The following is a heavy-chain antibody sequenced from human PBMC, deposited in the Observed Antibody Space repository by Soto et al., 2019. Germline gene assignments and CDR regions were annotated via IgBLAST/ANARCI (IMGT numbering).Heavy chain of an antibody. CDR3: PKGSAASRPYYFDY. CDR1: GFTFSSYA. Sequence: GGSLRLSCAASGFTFSSYAMSWVRQDPGKGLEWVSAITGSGDDTYYADSVKGRFTISRDNSKNMLYLQMNSLGAEDTAVYFCPKGSAASRPYYFDYWGQGVLVTVS. CDR2: ITGSGDDT. D-gene: IGHD2-2*01. V-gene: IGHV3-23*01. J-gene: IGHJ4*02.